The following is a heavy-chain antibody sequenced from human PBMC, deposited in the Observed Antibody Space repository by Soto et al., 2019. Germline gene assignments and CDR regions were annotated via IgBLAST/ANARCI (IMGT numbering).Heavy chain of an antibody. V-gene: IGHV1-58*01. CDR2: IIVASGRT. D-gene: IGHD2-21*02. J-gene: IGHJ3*01. Sequence: SVKVSCKTAGFTVTDSAVHGLRQARRQRLEWIGWIIVASGRTNYAREVQERVTISRDTSTSTASMELSGLRSEDTAVYYCVAELYSGGGCCSFDFWGQGTIVNVSS. CDR1: GFTVTDSA. CDR3: VAELYSGGGCCSFDF.